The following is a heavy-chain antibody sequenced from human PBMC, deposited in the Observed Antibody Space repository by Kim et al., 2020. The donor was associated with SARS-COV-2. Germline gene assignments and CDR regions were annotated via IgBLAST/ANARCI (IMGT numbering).Heavy chain of an antibody. V-gene: IGHV3-23*01. Sequence: GGSLRLSCAASGFTFSSYGMTWIRQAPGKGLQWVSAITGSGNTTYFAASVRGRFTISRDNSSNMLYLQMNSLRAEDTALYYCAKVRLASLYSNFDYWGQG. CDR3: AKVRLASLYSNFDY. CDR1: GFTFSSYG. D-gene: IGHD2-21*01. J-gene: IGHJ4*02. CDR2: ITGSGNTT.